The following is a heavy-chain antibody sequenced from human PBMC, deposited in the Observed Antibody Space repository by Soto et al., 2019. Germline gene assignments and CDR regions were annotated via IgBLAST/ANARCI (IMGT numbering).Heavy chain of an antibody. CDR2: IKQDGSEK. D-gene: IGHD5-12*01. CDR1: GFTFSSFW. V-gene: IGHV3-7*01. CDR3: ARDVGYDYVN. Sequence: EVQLVESGGGLVQPGGSLRISCAVSGFTFSSFWMSWVRQAPGKGLEWVATIKQDGSEKYYVDSVKSRFTISRDNAENSLYLHMNSLSAEDTAVYFCARDVGYDYVNWGQGTLVTVSS. J-gene: IGHJ4*02.